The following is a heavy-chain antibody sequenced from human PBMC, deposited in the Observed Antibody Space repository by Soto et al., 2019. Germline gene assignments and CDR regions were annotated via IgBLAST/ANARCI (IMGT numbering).Heavy chain of an antibody. V-gene: IGHV3-21*01. CDR3: ARAAAGTWGWFDP. CDR1: GFTFSSYS. Sequence: EVQLVESGGGLVKPGGSLRLSCAASGFTFSSYSMNWVRQAPGKGLEWVSSISSSSSYIYYADSVKGRFTISRDNSKNTLYLQMNSLRAEDTAVYYCARAAAGTWGWFDPWGQGTLVTVSS. D-gene: IGHD6-13*01. CDR2: ISSSSSYI. J-gene: IGHJ5*02.